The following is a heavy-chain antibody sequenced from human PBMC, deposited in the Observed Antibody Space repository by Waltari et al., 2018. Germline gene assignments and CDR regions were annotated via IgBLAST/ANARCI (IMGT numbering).Heavy chain of an antibody. CDR1: GFTVSSNY. CDR3: ARDYCDRTSCSVA. CDR2: LYSGGST. J-gene: IGHJ5*02. Sequence: EVQLVESGGDLIQPGGSLRLSCAASGFTVSSNYMSWVRQAPGKGCGWVEILYSGGSTYYGDSVKGRFTISRDSSETTLYLQLNSLRAEDTAVYYCARDYCDRTSCSVAWGQGTLVTVSS. V-gene: IGHV3-53*01. D-gene: IGHD2-2*01.